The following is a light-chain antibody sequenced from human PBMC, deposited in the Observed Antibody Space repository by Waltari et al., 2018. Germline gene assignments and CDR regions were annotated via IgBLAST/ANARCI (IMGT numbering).Light chain of an antibody. V-gene: IGKV3-11*01. CDR1: QSVSSY. Sequence: DIVLTQSPATLSLSPGERATLSCRASQSVSSYLAWSQQKPGHAPRLLIYAASNRATGIPARFSGSGSGTDFTLTISSLEPEDFAVYYCQQRSNWPPTWTFGQGTKVEIK. CDR2: AAS. CDR3: QQRSNWPPTWT. J-gene: IGKJ1*01.